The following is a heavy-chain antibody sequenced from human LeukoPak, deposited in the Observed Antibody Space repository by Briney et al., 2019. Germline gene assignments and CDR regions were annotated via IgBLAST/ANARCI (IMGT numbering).Heavy chain of an antibody. CDR2: IYYSGST. CDR3: ARGFRSYGDYVIDY. Sequence: SETLSLTCTVSGGSISSYYWSWIRQPPGKGLEWIGYIYYSGSTNYNPSLKSRVTISVDTSKNQFSLRLSSMTAADTAVYYCARGFRSYGDYVIDYWGQGTLVTVSS. CDR1: GGSISSYY. V-gene: IGHV4-59*01. D-gene: IGHD4-17*01. J-gene: IGHJ4*02.